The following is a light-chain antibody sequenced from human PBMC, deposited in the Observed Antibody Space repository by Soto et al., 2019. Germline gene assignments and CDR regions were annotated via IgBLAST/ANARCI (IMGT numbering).Light chain of an antibody. CDR3: QQSYSTPNT. V-gene: IGKV1-39*01. Sequence: DIQMTQSPSSLSASVGDRVTITCRASQSISSYLNWYQQKPGKAPKLMSYAASSLQSGVPSRFSGSGSGTDFTLTISSLKPEDFATYYCQQSYSTPNTFGQGTKVDI. J-gene: IGKJ1*01. CDR1: QSISSY. CDR2: AAS.